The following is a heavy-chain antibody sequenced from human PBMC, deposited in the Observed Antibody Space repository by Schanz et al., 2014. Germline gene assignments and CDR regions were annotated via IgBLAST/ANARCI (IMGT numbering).Heavy chain of an antibody. V-gene: IGHV3-23*04. Sequence: EVQLVESGGGLVKPGGSLRLSCAASGFTFSSYAMSWVRQAPGKGLEWVSVIGVDGTTTYYADSVKGRFTISRDNAKNTLYLQMNTLRAEDTAVYYCARKMKLGVYGGKGHDSLDIWGQGTMVTVSS. D-gene: IGHD4-17*01. CDR1: GFTFSSYA. CDR3: ARKMKLGVYGGKGHDSLDI. CDR2: IGVDGTTT. J-gene: IGHJ3*02.